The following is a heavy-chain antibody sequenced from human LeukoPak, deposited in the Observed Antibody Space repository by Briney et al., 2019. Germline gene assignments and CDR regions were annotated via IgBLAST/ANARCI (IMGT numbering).Heavy chain of an antibody. V-gene: IGHV1-2*02. Sequence: ASVKVSCKASGYTFTGYYMHWVRQAPGQGLEWMGWINPNSGGTNYAQKFQGRVTMTRDTSISTAYMELSRLRSDDTAVYYCARDRSRAYYYDSSGLNSNFDYWGQGTLVTVSS. D-gene: IGHD3-22*01. CDR2: INPNSGGT. CDR1: GYTFTGYY. CDR3: ARDRSRAYYYDSSGLNSNFDY. J-gene: IGHJ4*02.